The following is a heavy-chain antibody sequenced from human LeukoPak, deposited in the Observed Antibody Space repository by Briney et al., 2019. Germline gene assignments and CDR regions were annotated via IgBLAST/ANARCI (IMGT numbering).Heavy chain of an antibody. CDR2: IYDT. Sequence: GESLKISCKGSGYNFTIYWIGWVRQMPGKGLEWMGIIYDTRYSPSFQGQVTISADKSISTAYLQWSSLKASDTATYYCARQRSYYDSSGYYYAFDIWGQGTMVTVSS. V-gene: IGHV5-51*01. CDR3: ARQRSYYDSSGYYYAFDI. D-gene: IGHD3-22*01. J-gene: IGHJ3*02. CDR1: GYNFTIYW.